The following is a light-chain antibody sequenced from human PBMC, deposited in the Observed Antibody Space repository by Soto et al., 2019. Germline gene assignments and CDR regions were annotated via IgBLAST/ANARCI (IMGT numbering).Light chain of an antibody. CDR3: QQYKNWPPIT. CDR2: GAS. J-gene: IGKJ5*01. V-gene: IGKV3-15*01. Sequence: ESVLTQSPGTLSLFPGERATLSCRASQSVSGNLAWYQQKPGQAPRLLIYGASTRATGIPARFSGSGSGTEFTLTISSLQSKDFAVYYCQQYKNWPPITFGQGTRLEIK. CDR1: QSVSGN.